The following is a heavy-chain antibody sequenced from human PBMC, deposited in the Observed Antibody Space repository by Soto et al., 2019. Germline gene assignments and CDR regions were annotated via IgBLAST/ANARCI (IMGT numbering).Heavy chain of an antibody. CDR2: IKSKTEGGTT. J-gene: IGHJ4*02. CDR3: TTVTPPG. Sequence: GRSLRLSCVASGFTFNNAWMTWVRQAPGKGLEWVGRIKSKTEGGTTDYAAPVKGRFTLSRDDSKNTLYLQMNSLKTEDSAAYYCTTVTPPGWGQGTLVTVS. CDR1: GFTFNNAW. V-gene: IGHV3-15*01.